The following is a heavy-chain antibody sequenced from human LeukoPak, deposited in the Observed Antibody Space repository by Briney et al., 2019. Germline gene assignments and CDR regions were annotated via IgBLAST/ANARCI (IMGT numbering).Heavy chain of an antibody. CDR1: EFTVDDYA. Sequence: GGSLRLSCAASEFTVDDYAMDWVRQAPGKGLEWVSGISRNSGSIDYADSVKGRFTISRDNAKNSLYLQMNSLRTEDTALYYCAKQSAGTHGYFDYWGQGTLVTVSS. J-gene: IGHJ4*02. CDR2: ISRNSGSI. V-gene: IGHV3-9*01. CDR3: AKQSAGTHGYFDY. D-gene: IGHD3-3*01.